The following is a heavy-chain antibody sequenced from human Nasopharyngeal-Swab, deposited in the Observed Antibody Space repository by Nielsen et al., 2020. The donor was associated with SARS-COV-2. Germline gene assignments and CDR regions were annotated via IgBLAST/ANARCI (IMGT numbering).Heavy chain of an antibody. Sequence: SCTVSGGSISSGKSYWSWIRQPPGKGLEWIGYIYYSGSTFYNPSLESRVSISLDTSNNQFSLKLSSVTAADTAVYYCASKISLIRGGYMDVWGKGTTVTVSS. D-gene: IGHD3-10*01. V-gene: IGHV4-30-4*01. CDR1: GGSISSGKSY. CDR3: ASKISLIRGGYMDV. J-gene: IGHJ6*03. CDR2: IYYSGST.